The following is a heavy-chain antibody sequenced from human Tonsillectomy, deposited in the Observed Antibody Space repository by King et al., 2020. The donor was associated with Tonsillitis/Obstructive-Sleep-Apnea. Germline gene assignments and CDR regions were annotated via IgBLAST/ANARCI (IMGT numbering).Heavy chain of an antibody. J-gene: IGHJ5*01. CDR3: AREDCSTTSCYEGNSDWFDS. V-gene: IGHV3-21*01. Sequence: VQLVESGGGLVKPGGSLRLSCAASGFTFSSYSMNWVRQAPGKGLEWVSSISSSSTYIYYADSVKGRFTISRDNAKNSLHLQMNRLRAEDTAVYYCAREDCSTTSCYEGNSDWFDSWGQGTLVTVSS. CDR1: GFTFSSYS. D-gene: IGHD2-2*01. CDR2: ISSSSTYI.